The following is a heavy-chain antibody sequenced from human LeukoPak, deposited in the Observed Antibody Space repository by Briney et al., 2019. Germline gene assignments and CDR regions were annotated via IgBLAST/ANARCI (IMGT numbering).Heavy chain of an antibody. CDR2: VIPIFGTP. Sequence: SVKVSCKASGGSFSSYAIRRVRQAPGQGLEWMGGVIPIFGTPNYAQKFQGRVTITADKSTSTAYMELSSLRSEDTAVYYCAREGRSMIVSPDAFHIWGQGTMVTVSS. CDR3: AREGRSMIVSPDAFHI. D-gene: IGHD3-22*01. J-gene: IGHJ3*02. V-gene: IGHV1-69*06. CDR1: GGSFSSYA.